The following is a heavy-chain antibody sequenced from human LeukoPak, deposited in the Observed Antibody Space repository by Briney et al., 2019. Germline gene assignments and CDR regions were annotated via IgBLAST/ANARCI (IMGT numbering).Heavy chain of an antibody. D-gene: IGHD6-19*01. CDR1: GFTFSSYA. Sequence: PGGSLRLSCAASGFTFSSYAMHWVRQAPGKGLEWVSGISWNSGSIGYADSVKGRFTISRDNAKNSLYLQMNSLRAEDTALYYCAKKGSSSGWYAAFDIWGQGTMVTVSS. CDR3: AKKGSSSGWYAAFDI. V-gene: IGHV3-9*01. CDR2: ISWNSGSI. J-gene: IGHJ3*02.